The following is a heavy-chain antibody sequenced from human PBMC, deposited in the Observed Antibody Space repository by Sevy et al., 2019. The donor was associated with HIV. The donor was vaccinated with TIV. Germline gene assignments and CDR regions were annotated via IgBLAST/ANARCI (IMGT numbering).Heavy chain of an antibody. CDR2: IKQDGSEK. CDR3: ARDPYCSSTSCREEIFYYYYGMDV. Sequence: GGSLRLSCAASGFTFSSYWMSWVRQAPGKGLEWVANIKQDGSEKYYVDSVKGRFTISRDNAKNSLYLQMNSLRAAETAVYYCARDPYCSSTSCREEIFYYYYGMDVWGQGTTVTVSS. V-gene: IGHV3-7*01. CDR1: GFTFSSYW. D-gene: IGHD2-2*01. J-gene: IGHJ6*02.